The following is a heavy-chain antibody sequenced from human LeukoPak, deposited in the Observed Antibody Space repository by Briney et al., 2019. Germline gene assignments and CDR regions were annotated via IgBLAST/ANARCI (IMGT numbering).Heavy chain of an antibody. CDR3: AGENERYCSGGSCSTGHGLFDY. CDR2: IVPILGIA. D-gene: IGHD2-15*01. V-gene: IGHV1-69*04. CDR1: GGTFSSYA. Sequence: GASVKVSCKAAGGTFSSYAISWVRQAPGQGREWMGRIVPILGIANYAQKFQGRVTITADKSTSTAYMELSSLSSEDTAVYYCAGENERYCSGGSCSTGHGLFDYWGQGTLVTVSS. J-gene: IGHJ4*02.